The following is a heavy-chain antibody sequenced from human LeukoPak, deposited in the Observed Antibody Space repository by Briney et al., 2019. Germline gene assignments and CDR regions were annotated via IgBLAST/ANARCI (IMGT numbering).Heavy chain of an antibody. CDR1: GGSISSYY. CDR3: ARSLYHTMVRGVYYYYGMDV. V-gene: IGHV4-59*01. Sequence: SETLSLTCTVSGGSISSYYWSWIRQPPGKGLEWIGYIYYSGSTNYNPSLKSRVTISADTSKNQFSLKLSSVTAADTAVYYCARSLYHTMVRGVYYYYGMDVWGQGTTVTVSS. J-gene: IGHJ6*02. D-gene: IGHD3-10*01. CDR2: IYYSGST.